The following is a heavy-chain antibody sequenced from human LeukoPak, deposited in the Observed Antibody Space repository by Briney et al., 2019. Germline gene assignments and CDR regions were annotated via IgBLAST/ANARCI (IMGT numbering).Heavy chain of an antibody. Sequence: GGSLRLSCVASGFTVSSKYMSWVRQAPGKGLEWVSIIYSDGTSYYADSVKGRFTISRDNSKNTLYLQMNSLRAEDTAVYYCAKDKGDSSSWYQIDYWGQGTLVTVSS. J-gene: IGHJ4*02. CDR1: GFTVSSKY. D-gene: IGHD6-13*01. CDR3: AKDKGDSSSWYQIDY. V-gene: IGHV3-53*05. CDR2: IYSDGTS.